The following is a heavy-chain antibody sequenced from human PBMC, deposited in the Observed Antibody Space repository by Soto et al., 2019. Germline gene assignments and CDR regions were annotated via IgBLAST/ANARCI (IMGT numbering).Heavy chain of an antibody. J-gene: IGHJ4*02. CDR2: IYHSGST. CDR1: RGSLSRDGYS. V-gene: IGHV4-30-2*01. CDR3: ARSASIWAYFDY. Sequence: SETLSLTCTESRGSLSRDGYSWAWLRQPPGKGLEWIGYIYHSGSTYLNPSLMSRLTISLDASYTQFSLRLTSLTAADTAVYFCARSASIWAYFDYWGQGTSVTVSS. D-gene: IGHD3-16*01.